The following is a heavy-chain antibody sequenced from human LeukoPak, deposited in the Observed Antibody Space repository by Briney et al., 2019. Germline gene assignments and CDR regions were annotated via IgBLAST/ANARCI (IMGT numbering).Heavy chain of an antibody. CDR1: GGSISSSSYY. V-gene: IGHV4-39*07. Sequence: SETLSLTCTVSGGSISSSSYYWGWIRQPPGKGLEWIGSIYYSGSTYYNPSLKSRVTISVDTSKNQFSLKLSSVTAADTAVYYCARENIPPNMVIGELLYGFDYWGQGTLVTVSS. J-gene: IGHJ4*02. CDR3: ARENIPPNMVIGELLYGFDY. D-gene: IGHD3-10*01. CDR2: IYYSGST.